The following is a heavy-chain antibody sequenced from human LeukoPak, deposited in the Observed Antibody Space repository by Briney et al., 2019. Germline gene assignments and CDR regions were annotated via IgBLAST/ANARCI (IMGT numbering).Heavy chain of an antibody. CDR3: ARAKYKQLWSRDYFDY. Sequence: SETLSLTCAVYGGSFSGYYWSWIRQPPGKGLEWIGEINHSGSTNYNPSLKSRVTISVDTSKNQFSLKLSSVTAADTAVYYCARAKYKQLWSRDYFDYWGQGTLVTVSS. CDR2: INHSGST. J-gene: IGHJ4*02. V-gene: IGHV4-34*01. CDR1: GGSFSGYY. D-gene: IGHD5-18*01.